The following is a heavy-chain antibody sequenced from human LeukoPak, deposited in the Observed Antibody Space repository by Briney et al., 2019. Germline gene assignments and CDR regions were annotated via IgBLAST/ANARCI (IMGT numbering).Heavy chain of an antibody. J-gene: IGHJ4*02. Sequence: ASVKVSCKASSYTFTSRGFSWVRQAPGQGLEWMGWINADSGNTNYAQKLQGRVTLTTDTSTNTAYMELRSLRSDDTAVYYCARDEVSGGWYNHWGQGTLVTVSS. D-gene: IGHD6-19*01. CDR2: INADSGNT. V-gene: IGHV1-18*04. CDR1: SYTFTSRG. CDR3: ARDEVSGGWYNH.